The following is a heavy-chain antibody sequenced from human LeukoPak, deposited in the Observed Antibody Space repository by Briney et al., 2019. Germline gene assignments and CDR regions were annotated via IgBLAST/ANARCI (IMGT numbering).Heavy chain of an antibody. CDR3: ARDGYCSSTSCYLSAVDY. CDR1: GYTFTSYG. D-gene: IGHD2-2*03. Sequence: GASVKVSCKASGYTFTSYGISWVRQAPGQGLEWMGWISTYNGNTNYAQKLQGRVTMTTDTSTSTAYMELRSLRSDDMAVYYCARDGYCSSTSCYLSAVDYWGQGTLVTVSS. J-gene: IGHJ4*02. V-gene: IGHV1-18*03. CDR2: ISTYNGNT.